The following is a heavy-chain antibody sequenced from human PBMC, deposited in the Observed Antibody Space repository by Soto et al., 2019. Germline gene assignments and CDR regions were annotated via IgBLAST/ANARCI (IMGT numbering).Heavy chain of an antibody. D-gene: IGHD6-19*01. CDR3: ARGDWSSGWYVAY. CDR1: GFTFSSYA. CDR2: ISYDGSNK. Sequence: PGGSLRLSCAASGFTFSSYAMHWVRQAPGKGLEWVAVISYDGSNKYYADSVKGRFTISRDNSKNTLYLQMNSLRAEDTAVYYCARGDWSSGWYVAYWGQGTLVTVSS. V-gene: IGHV3-30-3*01. J-gene: IGHJ4*02.